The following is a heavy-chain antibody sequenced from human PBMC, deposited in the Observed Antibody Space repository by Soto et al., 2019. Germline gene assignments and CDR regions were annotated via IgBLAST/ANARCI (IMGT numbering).Heavy chain of an antibody. V-gene: IGHV4-61*05. CDR3: ARRGRIPRARDKSYYYYYMDV. CDR1: GGSISSSSYY. CDR2: IYYSGST. J-gene: IGHJ6*03. D-gene: IGHD2-15*01. Sequence: PSETLSLTCTVSGGSISSSSYYWSWIRQPPGKGLEWIGYIYYSGSTNYNPSLKSRVTISVDTSKNQFSLKLSSVTAADTAVYYCARRGRIPRARDKSYYYYYMDVWGKGTTVTVSS.